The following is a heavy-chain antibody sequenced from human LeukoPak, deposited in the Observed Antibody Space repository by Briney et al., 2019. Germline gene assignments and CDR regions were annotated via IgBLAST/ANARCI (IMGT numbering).Heavy chain of an antibody. D-gene: IGHD3-10*01. J-gene: IGHJ5*02. CDR1: GFTFSSYS. Sequence: TGGSLRLSCAASGFTFSSYSMNWVRQAPGKGLEWVSSISSSSSYIYYADSVKGRFTISRDNAKNSLYLQMNSLRAEDTAVYYCARGHGDYYYGSGFTNDAWGQGTLVTVSS. V-gene: IGHV3-21*01. CDR2: ISSSSSYI. CDR3: ARGHGDYYYGSGFTNDA.